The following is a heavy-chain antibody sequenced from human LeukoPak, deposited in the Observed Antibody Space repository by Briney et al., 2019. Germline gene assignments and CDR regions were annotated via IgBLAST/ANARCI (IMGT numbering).Heavy chain of an antibody. Sequence: PGGSLRLSCAASGFTFSSYWMRWVRQAPGKGLEWVANIKQDGSEKYYVASVKGRFTISRDNAKNSLYLQMNSPRAEDTAVYYCARVIITTGGFDYGMDVWGQGTTVTVSS. CDR2: IKQDGSEK. CDR1: GFTFSSYW. V-gene: IGHV3-7*04. J-gene: IGHJ6*02. D-gene: IGHD3-10*01. CDR3: ARVIITTGGFDYGMDV.